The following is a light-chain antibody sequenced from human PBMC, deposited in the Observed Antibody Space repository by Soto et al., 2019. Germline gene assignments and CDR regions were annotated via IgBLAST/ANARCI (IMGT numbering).Light chain of an antibody. V-gene: IGKV3-20*01. CDR1: QSVSSSY. Sequence: EIVLTQSPGTLSLSPGERATLSCRASQSVSSSYFDWYQQKPGQAPRLFIYGASSRATGIPDRFSGSGSGTDFTLTISRLEPEDFAVYYCQQYGSSPLTFGGGTKVESK. CDR3: QQYGSSPLT. J-gene: IGKJ4*01. CDR2: GAS.